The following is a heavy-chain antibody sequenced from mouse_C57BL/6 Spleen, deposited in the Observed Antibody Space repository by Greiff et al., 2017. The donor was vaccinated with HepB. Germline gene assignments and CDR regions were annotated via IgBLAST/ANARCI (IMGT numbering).Heavy chain of an antibody. Sequence: VKLVESGPGLVQPSQSLSITCTVSGFSLTSYGVHWVRQSPGKGLEWLGVIWSGGSTDYNAAFISRLSISKDNSKSQVFFKMNSLQADDTAIYYCARNRHSTVVATDYAMDYWGQGTSVTVSS. D-gene: IGHD1-1*01. CDR1: GFSLTSYG. CDR2: IWSGGST. V-gene: IGHV2-2*01. J-gene: IGHJ4*01. CDR3: ARNRHSTVVATDYAMDY.